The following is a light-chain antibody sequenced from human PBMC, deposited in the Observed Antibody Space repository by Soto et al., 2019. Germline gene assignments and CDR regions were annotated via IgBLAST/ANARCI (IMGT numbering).Light chain of an antibody. CDR3: QQDLNWLS. J-gene: IGKJ4*01. CDR1: QSVSSN. CDR2: GAS. V-gene: IGKV3-15*01. Sequence: EIVMTQSPATLSVSPGERATLSCRASQSVSSNLVWYQQKPGQAPRLLIYGASTRATGIPARFSGSGSGTEFTLTLSSLQAGEFAGYYWQQDLNWLSFGGWNKVEIK.